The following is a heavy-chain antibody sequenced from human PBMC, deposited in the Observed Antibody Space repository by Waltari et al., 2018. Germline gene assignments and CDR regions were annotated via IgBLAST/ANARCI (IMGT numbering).Heavy chain of an antibody. CDR3: AREARGRITIFGVVIIPRAFDI. V-gene: IGHV4-39*07. Sequence: QLQLQESGPGLVKPSETLSLTCTVSGGSISSSSYYWGWIRQPPGKGLEWIGSIYYSGSTYYNPSLKSRVTISVDTSKNQFSLKLSSVTAADTAVYYCAREARGRITIFGVVIIPRAFDIWGQGTMVTVSS. D-gene: IGHD3-3*01. J-gene: IGHJ3*02. CDR1: GGSISSSSYY. CDR2: IYYSGST.